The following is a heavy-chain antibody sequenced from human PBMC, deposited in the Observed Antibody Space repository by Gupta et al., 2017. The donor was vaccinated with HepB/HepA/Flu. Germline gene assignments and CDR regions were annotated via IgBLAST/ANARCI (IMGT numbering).Heavy chain of an antibody. CDR3: ARDRGAYWGGDCHDAFDI. D-gene: IGHD2-21*02. CDR1: GFTFSSYA. Sequence: QVQLVESGGGVVQPGRSLRLSCAASGFTFSSYAMHWVRQAPGKGLEWVAVISYDGSNKYYADSVKGRFTISRDNSKNTLYLQMNSLRAEDTAVYYCARDRGAYWGGDCHDAFDIWGQGTMVTGSS. V-gene: IGHV3-30-3*01. CDR2: ISYDGSNK. J-gene: IGHJ3*02.